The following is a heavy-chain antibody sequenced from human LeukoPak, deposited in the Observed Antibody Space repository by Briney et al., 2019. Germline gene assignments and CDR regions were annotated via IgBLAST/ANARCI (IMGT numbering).Heavy chain of an antibody. CDR3: ARFSGYSYGYYDYYYMDV. Sequence: ASVKVSCKASGYTFTGYYMHWVRQAPGQGLEWMGWINPNSGGTNYAQKFQGRVTMTRDTSISTAYMELSRLRSDDTAVYYCARFSGYSYGYYDYYYMDVWGKGTTVTVSS. V-gene: IGHV1-2*02. J-gene: IGHJ6*03. CDR1: GYTFTGYY. CDR2: INPNSGGT. D-gene: IGHD5-18*01.